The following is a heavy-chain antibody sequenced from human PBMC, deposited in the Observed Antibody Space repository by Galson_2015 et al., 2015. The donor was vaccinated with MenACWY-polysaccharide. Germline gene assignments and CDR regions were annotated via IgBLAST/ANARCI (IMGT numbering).Heavy chain of an antibody. D-gene: IGHD4-17*01. V-gene: IGHV3-23*01. Sequence: SLRLSCAASGFTFSSYAMSWVRQAPGKGLEWVSAISGSGGSTYYADSVKGRFTISRDNSKNTLYLQMNSLRAEDTAVYYCAKNKFYGDSALDYWGQGTLVTVSS. CDR3: AKNKFYGDSALDY. CDR1: GFTFSSYA. CDR2: ISGSGGST. J-gene: IGHJ4*02.